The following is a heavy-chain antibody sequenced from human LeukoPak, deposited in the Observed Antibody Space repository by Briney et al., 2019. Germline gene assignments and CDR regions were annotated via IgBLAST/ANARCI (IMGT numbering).Heavy chain of an antibody. Sequence: SVKVSCKASGGTFSSYAISWVRQAPGQGLGWMGGIIPIFGTANYAQKFQGRVTITTDESTSTAYMELSSLRSEDTAVYYCARVTGIAAGEYYFDYWGQGTLVTVSS. CDR1: GGTFSSYA. V-gene: IGHV1-69*05. CDR2: IIPIFGTA. J-gene: IGHJ4*02. CDR3: ARVTGIAAGEYYFDY. D-gene: IGHD6-13*01.